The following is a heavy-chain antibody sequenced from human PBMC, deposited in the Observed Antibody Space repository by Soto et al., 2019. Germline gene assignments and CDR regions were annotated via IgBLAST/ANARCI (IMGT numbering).Heavy chain of an antibody. D-gene: IGHD1-26*01. CDR1: GGSISSYY. V-gene: IGHV4-59*01. CDR2: IYYSGST. Sequence: SETLSLTCTVSGGSISSYYWSWIRQPPWKGLEWIGYIYYSGSTNYNPSLKSRVTISVDTSKNQFSLKLSSVTAADTAVYYCARENPYSGSNAGAFDIWGKGTMVTVSS. J-gene: IGHJ3*02. CDR3: ARENPYSGSNAGAFDI.